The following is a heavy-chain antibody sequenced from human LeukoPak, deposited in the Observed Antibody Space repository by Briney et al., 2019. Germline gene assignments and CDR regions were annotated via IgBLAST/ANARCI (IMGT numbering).Heavy chain of an antibody. J-gene: IGHJ4*02. CDR2: INHSGST. V-gene: IGHV4-34*01. CDR1: GGSFSAYY. D-gene: IGHD6-13*01. CDR3: ARSERSGIYFDY. Sequence: SETLSLTCAVYGGSFSAYYWSWIRQPPGKGLEWIVEINHSGSTNYNPSLKSRVTLSVDTSRNQFSLKVSSVTAADTAVYYCARSERSGIYFDYWGQGTLVTVSS.